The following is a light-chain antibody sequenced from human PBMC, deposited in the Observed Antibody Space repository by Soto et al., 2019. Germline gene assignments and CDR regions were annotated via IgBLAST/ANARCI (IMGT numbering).Light chain of an antibody. J-gene: IGLJ1*01. CDR1: SSDVGGYNY. V-gene: IGLV2-8*01. CDR3: TSYAGGNNV. CDR2: EVN. Sequence: QSALTQPPSASGSPGQSVTISCTGTSSDVGGYNYVSWYQQHPGQVPKLMIYEVNKRPSGVPDRFSGSKSGNTASLTVSGLQAEDEDDYYCTSYAGGNNVFGTGTKLTVL.